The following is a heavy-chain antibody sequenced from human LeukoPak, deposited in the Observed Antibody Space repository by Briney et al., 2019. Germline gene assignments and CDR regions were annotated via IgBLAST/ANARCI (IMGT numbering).Heavy chain of an antibody. CDR3: ARGGSYGDYSRV. V-gene: IGHV3-21*01. J-gene: IGHJ6*02. D-gene: IGHD4-17*01. CDR1: GFTFSSYS. CDR2: ISSSSSYT. Sequence: GFLRLSCAVSGFTFSSYSMNWVRQAPGKGLEWVSCISSSSSYTYYADSVKGRFTISRDNAKNSLYLQMNSLRAEDTAVYYCARGGSYGDYSRVWGQGTTVTVSS.